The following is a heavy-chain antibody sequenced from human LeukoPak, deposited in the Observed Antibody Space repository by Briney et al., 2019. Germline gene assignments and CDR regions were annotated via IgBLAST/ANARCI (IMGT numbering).Heavy chain of an antibody. Sequence: PGGSLTLSCAASGFTFSSYGMHWVRQAPGKGLVGVAFIRYDGSNKYYADSVKGRFTISRDNSKNTLYLQMNSLRAEDTAVYYCAKPLHTRDYGGSYYYMDVWGKGTTVSISS. CDR1: GFTFSSYG. D-gene: IGHD4-17*01. CDR3: AKPLHTRDYGGSYYYMDV. V-gene: IGHV3-30*02. J-gene: IGHJ6*03. CDR2: IRYDGSNK.